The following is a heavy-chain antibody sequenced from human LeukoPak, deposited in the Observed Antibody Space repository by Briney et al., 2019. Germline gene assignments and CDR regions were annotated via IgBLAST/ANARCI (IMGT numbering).Heavy chain of an antibody. Sequence: PGGSLRLSCAASGFTFSSYAMHWVRQAPGKGLEWVAVISYDGSNKYYADSEKGRFTISRDNSKNTLYLQMNSLRAEDTAVYYCARDIIRFLEWSRGNPVYYYYGMDVWGQGTTVTVSS. J-gene: IGHJ6*02. CDR3: ARDIIRFLEWSRGNPVYYYYGMDV. V-gene: IGHV3-30*04. CDR1: GFTFSSYA. CDR2: ISYDGSNK. D-gene: IGHD3-3*01.